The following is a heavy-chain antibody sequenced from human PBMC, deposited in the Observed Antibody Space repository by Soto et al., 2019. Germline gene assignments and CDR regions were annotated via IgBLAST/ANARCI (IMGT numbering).Heavy chain of an antibody. D-gene: IGHD2-21*02. CDR1: GGTFSSYA. J-gene: IGHJ4*02. CDR2: IIPIFGTA. V-gene: IGHV1-69*06. CDR3: ARDGRVFRYCGGDCYSFDY. Sequence: SVKVSCKASGGTFSSYAISWVRQAPGQGLEWMGGIIPIFGTANYAQKFQGRVTITADKSTSTAYMELSSLRSEDTAVYYCARDGRVFRYCGGDCYSFDYWGQGTLVTVSS.